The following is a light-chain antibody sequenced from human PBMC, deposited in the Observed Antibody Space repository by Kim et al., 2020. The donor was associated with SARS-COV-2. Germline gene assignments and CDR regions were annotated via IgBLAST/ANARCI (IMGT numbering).Light chain of an antibody. CDR1: SGHSNYA. CDR2: LNSDGSH. V-gene: IGLV4-69*01. CDR3: QTWSTGIRV. Sequence: VLTQSPSASASLGASVKLTCTLSSGHSNYAIAWHQQQPEKGPRYLMKLNSDGSHSKGDGIPDRFSGSSSGAERYLTISSLQSEDEADYYCQTWSTGIRVFGGGTQLTVL. J-gene: IGLJ3*02.